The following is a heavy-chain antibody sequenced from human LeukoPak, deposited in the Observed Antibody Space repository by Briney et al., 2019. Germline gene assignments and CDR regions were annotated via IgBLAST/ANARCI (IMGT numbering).Heavy chain of an antibody. J-gene: IGHJ6*02. CDR2: ISGGGGST. CDR3: AKIQYGSGSYYRHFYYYGMDV. V-gene: IGHV3-23*01. D-gene: IGHD3-10*01. CDR1: GLTFSTYA. Sequence: PGGCLRLSCAASGLTFSTYAFNWVRQAPGKGLEWVSAISGGGGSTYYADSVKGRFTVSRDNSKNTLFLQMNSLRADDTAVYYCAKIQYGSGSYYRHFYYYGMDVWGQGTTVTVSS.